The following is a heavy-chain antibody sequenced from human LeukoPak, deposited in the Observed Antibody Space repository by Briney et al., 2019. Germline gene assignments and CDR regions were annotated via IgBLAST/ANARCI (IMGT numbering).Heavy chain of an antibody. Sequence: GRSLRLSCAASGFTFSSYGMHWVRQAPGKGLEWVAVIPYDGSNKYYADSVKGRFTISRDNSKNTLYLQMNSLRAEDTAVYYCAKDVTDYYDSSNLDYWGQGTLVTVSS. J-gene: IGHJ4*02. V-gene: IGHV3-30*18. D-gene: IGHD3-22*01. CDR1: GFTFSSYG. CDR2: IPYDGSNK. CDR3: AKDVTDYYDSSNLDY.